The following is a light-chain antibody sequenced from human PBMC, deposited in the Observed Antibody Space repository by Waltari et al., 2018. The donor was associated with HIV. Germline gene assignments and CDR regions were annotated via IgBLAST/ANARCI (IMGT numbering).Light chain of an antibody. Sequence: QSALTQPRSVSGSPGQSVTISCTGTSSDVGTYNYVSWYQQHPGKAPKLILYDVSKRPSGVPDRFSASKSGNTASLTISGLRVEDEVDYYCCSYAGSAFYVFGTGTQVTVL. V-gene: IGLV2-11*01. CDR2: DVS. J-gene: IGLJ1*01. CDR1: SSDVGTYNY. CDR3: CSYAGSAFYV.